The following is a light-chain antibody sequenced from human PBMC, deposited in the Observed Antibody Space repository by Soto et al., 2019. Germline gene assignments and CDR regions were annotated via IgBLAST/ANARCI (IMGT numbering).Light chain of an antibody. J-gene: IGKJ5*01. CDR3: QEYNSYPVS. CDR2: DAS. CDR1: QSIGTW. Sequence: DIQLAQSPATPSALVGHRATISCRARQSIGTWLAWYQQKPGKAPKLLIYDASTLESGVPSRFSGSGSGTEFTLTISSLQPEDVATYYCQEYNSYPVSFGQGTRLEIK. V-gene: IGKV1-5*01.